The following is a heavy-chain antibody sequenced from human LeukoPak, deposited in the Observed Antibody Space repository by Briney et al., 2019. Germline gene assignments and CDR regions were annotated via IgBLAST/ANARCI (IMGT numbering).Heavy chain of an antibody. CDR3: AGRLAAAIGMDV. V-gene: IGHV4-38-2*02. CDR1: GYSISSGYY. J-gene: IGHJ6*02. CDR2: IYHSGST. D-gene: IGHD6-13*01. Sequence: PSETLSLTCTVSGYSISSGYYWGWIRQPPGKGLEWIGSIYHSGSTYYNPSLKSRVTISVDTSKNQFSLKLSSVTAADTAVYYCAGRLAAAIGMDVWGQGTTVTVSS.